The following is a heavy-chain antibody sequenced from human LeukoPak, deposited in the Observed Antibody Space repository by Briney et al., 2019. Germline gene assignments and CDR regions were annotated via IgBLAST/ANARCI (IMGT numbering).Heavy chain of an antibody. CDR1: GGSFSSGTYY. CDR3: ARHRESSGYSPFDY. D-gene: IGHD3-22*01. CDR2: ISYSGST. V-gene: IGHV4-39*01. J-gene: IGHJ4*02. Sequence: SETLSLTCTVSGGSFSSGTYYWGWIRQPPGKGLEWIGSISYSGSTYYIPSLQSRVTISVDTSKNQFSLKLSSVTAADTAVYYCARHRESSGYSPFDYWGQGTLVAVSS.